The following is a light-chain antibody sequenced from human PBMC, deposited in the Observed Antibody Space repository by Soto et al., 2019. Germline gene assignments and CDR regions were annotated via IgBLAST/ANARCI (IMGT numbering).Light chain of an antibody. V-gene: IGKV1-5*03. CDR2: KAS. Sequence: DIQMTQSPSTLSASVGDRVTLTCRASQSINSWLAWYQQRPGKGPKLLIHKASILEGGVPSRYSGSASGTEFTLTISSLQPDDCACYYCLQYQHYPLTSGGGTKVEIK. CDR3: LQYQHYPLT. CDR1: QSINSW. J-gene: IGKJ4*01.